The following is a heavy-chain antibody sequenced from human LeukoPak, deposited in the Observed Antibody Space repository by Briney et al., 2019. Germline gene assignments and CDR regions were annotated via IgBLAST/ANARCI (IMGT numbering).Heavy chain of an antibody. J-gene: IGHJ1*01. D-gene: IGHD2-15*01. CDR1: GFTFSSYG. V-gene: IGHV3-30*03. CDR2: ISYDGSNK. CDR3: ARDPQHSDLAEYFQH. Sequence: PGRSLRLSCAASGFTFSSYGMHWVRQAPGKGLEWVAVISYDGSNKYYADSVKGRFTISRDNSKNTLYLQMNSLRAEDTAVYYCARDPQHSDLAEYFQHWGQGTLVTVSS.